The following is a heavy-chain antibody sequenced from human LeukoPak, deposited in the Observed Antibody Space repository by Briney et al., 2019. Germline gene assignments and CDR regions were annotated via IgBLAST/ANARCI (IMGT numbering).Heavy chain of an antibody. D-gene: IGHD6-13*01. V-gene: IGHV3-53*01. Sequence: PGGSLRLSCAASGFTVSSNYMSWVRQAPGKGLEWVSVIYPGGRTYYADSVKGRLTISRDNSKNTLYLQLNSLRAEDTAVYYCARGPRAATGRSYDYWGQGTLVTVSS. J-gene: IGHJ4*02. CDR3: ARGPRAATGRSYDY. CDR2: IYPGGRT. CDR1: GFTVSSNY.